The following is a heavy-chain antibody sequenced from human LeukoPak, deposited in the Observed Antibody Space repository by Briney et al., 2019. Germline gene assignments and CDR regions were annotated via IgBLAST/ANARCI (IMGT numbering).Heavy chain of an antibody. CDR2: IKSDGSST. CDR1: GVTFSSYW. Sequence: GGSLRLSCAASGVTFSSYWMHWVRQAPGKGLVWVSRIKSDGSSTSYADSVKGRFTISRDNAKNTLYLQMNGLRAEDTAVYYCARDLLMVRATNVASDYWGQGTLVTVSS. V-gene: IGHV3-74*01. D-gene: IGHD2-8*01. CDR3: ARDLLMVRATNVASDY. J-gene: IGHJ4*02.